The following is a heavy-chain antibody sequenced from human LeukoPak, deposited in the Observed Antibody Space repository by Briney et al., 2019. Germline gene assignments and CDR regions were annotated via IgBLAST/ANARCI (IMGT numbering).Heavy chain of an antibody. V-gene: IGHV1-46*02. CDR1: GYTFNTSY. CDR3: AKETPNTGWFDP. Sequence: ASVKVSCKASGYTFNTSYIHWVRQAPGQGLEWIGVINPSGDGTSYPQKFQGRVTLARDTSTSTIYMELSSLRSEDTAIYYCAKETPNTGWFDPWGQGILVTVSS. CDR2: INPSGDGT. J-gene: IGHJ5*02. D-gene: IGHD1-14*01.